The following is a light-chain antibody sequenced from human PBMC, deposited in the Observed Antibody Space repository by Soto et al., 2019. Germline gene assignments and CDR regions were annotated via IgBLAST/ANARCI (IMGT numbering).Light chain of an antibody. CDR1: QFLSSY. CDR2: DTS. Sequence: EVALPQSPAPVPVALGERTTLSCRASQFLSSYLARYQQKPGQPPRLLIYDTSNRATGIPARFSGSRSGTDITLPLSSLEPDYVGVYFCHQSNKFGPGTRLEIK. CDR3: HQSNK. V-gene: IGKV3-11*01. J-gene: IGKJ5*01.